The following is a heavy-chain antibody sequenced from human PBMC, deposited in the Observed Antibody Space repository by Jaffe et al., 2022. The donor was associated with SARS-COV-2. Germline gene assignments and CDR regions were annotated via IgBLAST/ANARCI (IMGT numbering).Heavy chain of an antibody. D-gene: IGHD2-15*01. CDR2: ISHNAGNT. CDR3: AKTPRVAIGTDNWFDP. CDR1: GFTFSSYA. J-gene: IGHJ5*02. V-gene: IGHV3-23*01. Sequence: EVRLLESGGGLVQPGGSLRLSCAASGFTFSSYAMTWVRQAPGKGLEWVSIISHNAGNTYYADSVKGRFTTSRDNSKNMVHLQMNSLRAEDTAFYYCAKTPRVAIGTDNWFDPWGQGTLVTVSS.